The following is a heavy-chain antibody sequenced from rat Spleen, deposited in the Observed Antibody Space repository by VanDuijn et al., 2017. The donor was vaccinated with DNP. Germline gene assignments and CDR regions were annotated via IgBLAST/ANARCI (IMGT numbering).Heavy chain of an antibody. CDR2: ISTSGGST. CDR1: GFTCSNYG. D-gene: IGHD3-8*01. Sequence: EVQLVEAGGGLVQPGRSLKLSCAASGFTCSNYGLAWVRQAPKKGLEWVATISTSGGSTYYLASVKGRFTVSRDNARKTLYLQMNSLKSEDTAMYYCVRHDPRAIPVDYWGQGVMVTVPS. J-gene: IGHJ2*01. V-gene: IGHV5S13*01. CDR3: VRHDPRAIPVDY.